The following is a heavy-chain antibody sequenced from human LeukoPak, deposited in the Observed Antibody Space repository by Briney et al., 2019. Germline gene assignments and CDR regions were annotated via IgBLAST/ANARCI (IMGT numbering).Heavy chain of an antibody. D-gene: IGHD2-2*01. CDR3: ARCSSTSCYLDY. CDR1: GGSFSGYY. CDR2: INHSGST. V-gene: IGHV4-34*01. Sequence: SETLSLTCAVYGGSFSGYYWSWIRQPPGKGLEWIGEINHSGSTNYNPPLKSRVTISVDTSKNQFSLKLSSVTAADTAVYYCARCSSTSCYLDYWGQGTLVTVSS. J-gene: IGHJ4*02.